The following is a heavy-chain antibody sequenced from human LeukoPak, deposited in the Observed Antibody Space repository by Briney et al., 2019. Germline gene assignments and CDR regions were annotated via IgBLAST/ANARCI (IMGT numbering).Heavy chain of an antibody. CDR3: ARVNSIAVAGTDFDY. D-gene: IGHD6-19*01. CDR2: ISAYNGNT. V-gene: IGHV1-18*01. J-gene: IGHJ4*02. CDR1: GYTFTGYG. Sequence: VASVKVSCKASGYTFTGYGISWVRQAPGQGLEWMGWISAYNGNTNYAQKLQGRVTMTTDTSTSTAYMELRSLRSDDTAVYYCARVNSIAVAGTDFDYWGQGTLVTVSS.